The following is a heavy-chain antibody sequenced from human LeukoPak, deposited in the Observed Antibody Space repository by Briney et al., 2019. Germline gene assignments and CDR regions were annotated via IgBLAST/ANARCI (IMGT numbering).Heavy chain of an antibody. CDR2: IYPSGST. CDR1: GGSISSYY. D-gene: IGHD5-24*01. CDR3: ARQPVEMATISFFDY. J-gene: IGHJ4*02. V-gene: IGHV4-4*09. Sequence: PSETLSLTCTVSGGSISSYYWSWIRQPPEKGLEWIGYIYPSGSTNYNPSLKSRVTISVDTSKNQFSLKLSSVTAADTAVYYCARQPVEMATISFFDYWGQGALVTVSS.